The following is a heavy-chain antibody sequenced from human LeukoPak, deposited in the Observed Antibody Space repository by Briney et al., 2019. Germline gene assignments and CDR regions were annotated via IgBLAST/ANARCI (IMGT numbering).Heavy chain of an antibody. V-gene: IGHV1-69*04. J-gene: IGHJ4*02. D-gene: IGHD4-23*01. CDR2: IIPILGIA. CDR1: GGTFSSYT. CDR3: ARDIRDYGGNLPSDY. Sequence: GASVKVSCKASGGTFSSYTISWVRQAPGQGLEWMGRIIPILGIANYAQKFQGRVTITADKSTSTAYMELSSLRSEGTAVYYCARDIRDYGGNLPSDYWGQGTLVTVSS.